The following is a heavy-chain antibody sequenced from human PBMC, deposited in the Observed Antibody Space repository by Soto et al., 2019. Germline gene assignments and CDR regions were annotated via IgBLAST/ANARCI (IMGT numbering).Heavy chain of an antibody. CDR3: ARVRGGGSEYFFDY. D-gene: IGHD2-15*01. V-gene: IGHV1-46*01. CDR1: GYTFTRYI. Sequence: ASVKVSCKASGYTFTRYIVHWVRQAPGQGLEWMAIINPSGGTTYYVQKFEGRVTLTTDTSTSTVYMELSSLRSDDTAVYYCARVRGGGSEYFFDYWGQGTLVTVSS. CDR2: INPSGGTT. J-gene: IGHJ4*02.